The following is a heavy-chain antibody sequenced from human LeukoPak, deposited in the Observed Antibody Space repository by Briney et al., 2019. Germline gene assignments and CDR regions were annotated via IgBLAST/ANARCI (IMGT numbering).Heavy chain of an antibody. CDR2: IRYDGSNK. J-gene: IGHJ4*02. V-gene: IGHV3-30*02. Sequence: GGSLRLSCAASGFTFSSYGMHWVRQAPGMGLEWVAFIRYDGSNKYYADSVKGRFTISRDNSKNTLYLQMNSLRAEDTAVYYCAKDWMYKYSGGYWGQGTLVTVSS. CDR1: GFTFSSYG. D-gene: IGHD1-26*01. CDR3: AKDWMYKYSGGY.